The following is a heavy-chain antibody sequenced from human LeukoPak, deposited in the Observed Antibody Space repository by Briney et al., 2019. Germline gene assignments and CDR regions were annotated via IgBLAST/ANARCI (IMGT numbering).Heavy chain of an antibody. CDR2: ISGSGGST. CDR3: ATTYSSGWSPAVYYFDY. V-gene: IGHV3-23*01. Sequence: GGSLRLSCAAPGFTFSSYAMSWVRQAPGKGLEWVSAISGSGGSTYYADSVKGRFTISRDNSKNTLYLQMNSLRAEDTAVYYCATTYSSGWSPAVYYFDYWGQGTLVTVSP. J-gene: IGHJ4*02. CDR1: GFTFSSYA. D-gene: IGHD6-19*01.